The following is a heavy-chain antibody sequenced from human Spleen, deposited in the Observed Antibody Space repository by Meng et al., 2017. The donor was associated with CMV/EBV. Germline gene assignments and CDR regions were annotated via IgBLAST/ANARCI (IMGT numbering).Heavy chain of an antibody. CDR3: ARGSSSSSDY. J-gene: IGHJ4*02. CDR2: FFHSGDT. V-gene: IGHV4-39*01. Sequence: SETLSLTCTVSDVSISNSSFFWGWIRQPPGKGLEWIGSFFHSGDTYSNPSLRSRVAVSVDTSKNQFSLRLNSVTATDTAVYYCARGSSSSSDYWGQGTLVTVSS. D-gene: IGHD6-6*01. CDR1: DVSISNSSFF.